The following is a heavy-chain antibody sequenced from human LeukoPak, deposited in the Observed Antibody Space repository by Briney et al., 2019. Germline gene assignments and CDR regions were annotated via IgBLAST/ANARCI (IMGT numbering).Heavy chain of an antibody. Sequence: SETLSLTCTVSGGSISSSSYYWGWIRQPPGKGLEWIGSIYYSGSTYYNPSLKSRVTISVDTSKNQFSLKLSSVTAADTAVYYCARGDGYLSPYFDYWGQGTPVTVSS. V-gene: IGHV4-39*07. J-gene: IGHJ4*02. D-gene: IGHD5-24*01. CDR2: IYYSGST. CDR1: GGSISSSSYY. CDR3: ARGDGYLSPYFDY.